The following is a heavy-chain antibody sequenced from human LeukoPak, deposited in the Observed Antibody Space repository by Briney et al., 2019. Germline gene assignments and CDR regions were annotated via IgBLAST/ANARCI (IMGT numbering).Heavy chain of an antibody. V-gene: IGHV1-2*02. CDR1: GYTFTGYY. CDR3: ASNYYYDSSGYYKGWHAFDI. Sequence: RASVKVSCKASGYTFTGYYMHWVRQAPGQGLEWMGWINPNSGVTNYAQKFQGRVTMTRDTSISTAYMELSSLRSEDTAVYYCASNYYYDSSGYYKGWHAFDIWGQGTMVTVSS. CDR2: INPNSGVT. J-gene: IGHJ3*02. D-gene: IGHD3-22*01.